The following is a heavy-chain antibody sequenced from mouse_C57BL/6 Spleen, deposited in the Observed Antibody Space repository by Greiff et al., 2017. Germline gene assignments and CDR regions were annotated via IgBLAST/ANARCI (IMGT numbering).Heavy chain of an antibody. CDR3: ARSSWDVYYFDY. D-gene: IGHD4-1*01. CDR1: GYAFSSSW. J-gene: IGHJ2*01. CDR2: IYPGDGDT. Sequence: QVQLQQSGPELVKPGASVKISCKASGYAFSSSWMNWVKQRPGKGLEWIGRIYPGDGDTNYNGKFKGKATLTADKSSSTAYMPLSSLTSEDSAVYFCARSSWDVYYFDYWGQGTTLTVSS. V-gene: IGHV1-82*01.